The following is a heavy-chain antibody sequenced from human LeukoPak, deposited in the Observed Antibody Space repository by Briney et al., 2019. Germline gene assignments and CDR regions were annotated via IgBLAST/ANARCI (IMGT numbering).Heavy chain of an antibody. CDR1: GFTFSSYS. CDR3: ARDGTFGVPNDIDY. Sequence: GGSLRLSCAASGFTFSSYSMDWVRQAPGKGLEWVSYISSSSSTIYYAGSVKGRFTISRDNAKNSLYLQMNSLRDEDTAVYYCARDGTFGVPNDIDYWGQGTLVTVSS. CDR2: ISSSSSTI. V-gene: IGHV3-48*02. J-gene: IGHJ4*02. D-gene: IGHD3-3*01.